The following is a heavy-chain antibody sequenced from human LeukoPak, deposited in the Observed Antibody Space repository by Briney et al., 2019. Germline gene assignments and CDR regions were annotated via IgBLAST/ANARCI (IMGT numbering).Heavy chain of an antibody. Sequence: GASVKVSCKASGYTFTSYGISWVRQAPGQGLEWIGWISAYNGNTNYAQKLQGRVTMTTDTSTSTAYMELRSLRSDDTAVYYCAREKDCSGGSCYLYYYYYGMDVWGQGTTVTVSS. D-gene: IGHD2-15*01. CDR2: ISAYNGNT. J-gene: IGHJ6*02. CDR3: AREKDCSGGSCYLYYYYYGMDV. CDR1: GYTFTSYG. V-gene: IGHV1-18*01.